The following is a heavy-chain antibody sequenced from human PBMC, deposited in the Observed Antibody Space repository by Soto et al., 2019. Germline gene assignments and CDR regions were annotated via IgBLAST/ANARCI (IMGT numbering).Heavy chain of an antibody. D-gene: IGHD1-7*01. CDR3: ARDSAQEQGITGTTGPVGALGAFDI. Sequence: GGSLRLSCAASGFTFSSYAMHWVRQAPGKGLEWVGVISYDGSNKYYADSVKGRFTISRDNSKNTLYLQMNSLRAEDTAVYYCARDSAQEQGITGTTGPVGALGAFDIWGQGTMVTVSS. J-gene: IGHJ3*02. CDR2: ISYDGSNK. V-gene: IGHV3-30-3*01. CDR1: GFTFSSYA.